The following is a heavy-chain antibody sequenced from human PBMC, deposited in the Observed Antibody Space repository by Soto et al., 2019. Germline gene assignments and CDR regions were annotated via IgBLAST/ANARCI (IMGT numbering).Heavy chain of an antibody. Sequence: SVKVSCKASGFTFTSSAVQWVRQARGQRLEWIGWIVVGSGNTNYAQKFQERVTITRDMSTSTAYMELSSLRSEDTAVYYCAAGPVLRYFDWLLSVRWFDPWGQGTLVTVSS. CDR2: IVVGSGNT. V-gene: IGHV1-58*01. CDR3: AAGPVLRYFDWLLSVRWFDP. J-gene: IGHJ5*02. D-gene: IGHD3-9*01. CDR1: GFTFTSSA.